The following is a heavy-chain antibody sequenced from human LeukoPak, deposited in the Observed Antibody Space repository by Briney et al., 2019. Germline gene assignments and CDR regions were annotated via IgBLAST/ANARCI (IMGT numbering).Heavy chain of an antibody. V-gene: IGHV1-46*01. J-gene: IGHJ6*03. D-gene: IGHD1-26*01. CDR2: INPSGGST. CDR3: ARGGPLPYYYYYYMDV. Sequence: ASVKVSCKASGYTFTSYYMHWVRQAPGQGLEWMGIINPSGGSTSYAQKFQGRVTMTRDTSTSTVYMELSSLRSEDTAVYYCARGGPLPYYYYYYMDVWGKGTTVTVSS. CDR1: GYTFTSYY.